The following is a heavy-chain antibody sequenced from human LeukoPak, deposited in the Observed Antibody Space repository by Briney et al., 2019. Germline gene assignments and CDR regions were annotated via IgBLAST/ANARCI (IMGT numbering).Heavy chain of an antibody. CDR3: ARGRGVTGYYPPTLDY. J-gene: IGHJ4*02. D-gene: IGHD3-9*01. CDR1: GGSITSGDYY. V-gene: IGHV4-30-4*08. Sequence: PSQTLSLTCTVSGGSITSGDYYWSWIRQPPGNGLEGMGYIYYSGSTYYNPSLKSRVTISVDTSKIQFSLKLSSVTAADTAVYYCARGRGVTGYYPPTLDYWGQGTLVTVSS. CDR2: IYYSGST.